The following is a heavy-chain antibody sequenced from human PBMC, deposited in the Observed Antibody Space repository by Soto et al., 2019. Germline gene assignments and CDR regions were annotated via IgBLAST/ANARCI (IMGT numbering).Heavy chain of an antibody. Sequence: GGSLRLSGAASVFTFSSYLIHWVRQAPGKGLVWVSRINSDGSSTSYADSVKGRFTISRDNAKNTLYLQMNSLRAEDTAVYYCAKKYDSSGLGGDWGQGTLVTVSS. J-gene: IGHJ4*02. CDR2: INSDGSST. CDR3: AKKYDSSGLGGD. D-gene: IGHD3-22*01. V-gene: IGHV3-74*01. CDR1: VFTFSSYL.